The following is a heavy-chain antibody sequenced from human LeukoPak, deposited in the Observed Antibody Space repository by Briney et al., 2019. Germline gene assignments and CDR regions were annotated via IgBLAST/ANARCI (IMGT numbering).Heavy chain of an antibody. Sequence: GGSLRLSCAASGFTVSSNYMSWVRQAPGKGLEWVSVIYSGGSTNYADSVKGRFTISRDNSKNMLYLQMNSLRAEDTAVYYCAIGREGYNYVASDGMDVWGRGTTVTVSS. CDR3: AIGREGYNYVASDGMDV. J-gene: IGHJ6*02. V-gene: IGHV3-53*01. CDR2: IYSGGST. D-gene: IGHD5-24*01. CDR1: GFTVSSNY.